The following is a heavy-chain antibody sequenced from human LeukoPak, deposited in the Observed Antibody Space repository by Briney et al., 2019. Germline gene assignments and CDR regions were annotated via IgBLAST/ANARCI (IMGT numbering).Heavy chain of an antibody. CDR2: IYHSGST. D-gene: IGHD3-10*01. CDR1: GYSISSGYY. CDR3: ARVSLVRGAPDYYFDY. J-gene: IGHJ4*02. V-gene: IGHV4-38-2*02. Sequence: SETLSLTCTVSGYSISSGYYWGWIRQPPGKGLEWIGSIYHSGSTYYNPSLKSRVTISVDTSKNQFSLKLSSVTAADTAMYYCARVSLVRGAPDYYFDYWGQGTLVTVSS.